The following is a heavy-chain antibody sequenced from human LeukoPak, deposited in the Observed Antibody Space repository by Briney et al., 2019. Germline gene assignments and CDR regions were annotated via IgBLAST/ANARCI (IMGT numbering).Heavy chain of an antibody. CDR2: INPNSGGT. Sequence: ASVKVSCKASGYTFTGYYMHWVRQAPGQGLEWMGWINPNSGGTNYAQKFQGRVTMTRDTSISTAYMELSRLRSDDTAVYYCARDQDIVVVPAAQAFDPWGQGTLVTVSS. J-gene: IGHJ5*02. D-gene: IGHD2-2*01. CDR3: ARDQDIVVVPAAQAFDP. CDR1: GYTFTGYY. V-gene: IGHV1-2*02.